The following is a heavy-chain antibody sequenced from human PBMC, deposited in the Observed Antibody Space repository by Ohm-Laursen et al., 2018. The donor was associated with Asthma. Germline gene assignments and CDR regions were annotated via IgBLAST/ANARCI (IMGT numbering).Heavy chain of an antibody. CDR1: GFSLSTSGVG. Sequence: TQTLTLTCTFSGFSLSTSGVGVGWIRQPPGTALEWLALIYWDDDKRYSPSLKIRLTITKDTSKNQVVLTMTNMDPVDTATYYCARRFREFYFDYWGQGTLVTVSS. CDR2: IYWDDDK. CDR3: ARRFREFYFDY. J-gene: IGHJ4*02. V-gene: IGHV2-5*02. D-gene: IGHD3-10*01.